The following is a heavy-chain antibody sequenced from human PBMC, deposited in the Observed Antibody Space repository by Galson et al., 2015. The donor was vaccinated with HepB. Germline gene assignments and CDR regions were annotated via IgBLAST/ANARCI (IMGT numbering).Heavy chain of an antibody. CDR1: GFTFSSYW. CDR2: INQDGSSK. V-gene: IGHV3-7*03. J-gene: IGHJ6*02. Sequence: SLRLSCAASGFTFSSYWMNWVRQAPGKGLEWVAHINQDGSSKYYVDSVKGRFTISRDNAKDSVYLQLDSLRAEDTAVYYCARRISLVRGIITKPDYYHGMDVWGQGTTVTFAS. CDR3: ARRISLVRGIITKPDYYHGMDV. D-gene: IGHD3-10*01.